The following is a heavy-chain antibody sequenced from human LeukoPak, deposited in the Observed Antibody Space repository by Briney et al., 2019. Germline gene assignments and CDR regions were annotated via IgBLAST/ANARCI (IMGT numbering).Heavy chain of an antibody. V-gene: IGHV4-39*07. J-gene: IGHJ4*02. CDR3: ARVTYNGYQHFDY. Sequence: SSETLSLTCIVSGGSIITNTYYWGWIRLPPGKGLEWIGEIHHRGTTYYIPSLRSRVTISVDTSKNQFSLRLTSVTAADTAVYYCARVTYNGYQHFDYWGQGNLVTVS. CDR2: IHHRGTT. CDR1: GGSIITNTYY. D-gene: IGHD3-10*01.